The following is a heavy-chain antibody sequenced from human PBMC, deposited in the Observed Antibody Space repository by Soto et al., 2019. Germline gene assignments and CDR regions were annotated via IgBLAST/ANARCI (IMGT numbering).Heavy chain of an antibody. CDR3: ARVTRGTTSRDV. J-gene: IGHJ4*02. Sequence: NPSETLSLTCAVYGGSFSGYYWSWIRQPPGKGLERIGEINHSGSTNYNPSLKSRVTISVDTSKNQFSLKLSSVTAADTAVYYCARVTRGTTSRDVWGQGTLVTVSS. D-gene: IGHD4-17*01. CDR2: INHSGST. CDR1: GGSFSGYY. V-gene: IGHV4-34*01.